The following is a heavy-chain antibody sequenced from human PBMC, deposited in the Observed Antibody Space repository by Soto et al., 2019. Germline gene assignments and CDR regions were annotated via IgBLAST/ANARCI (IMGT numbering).Heavy chain of an antibody. CDR1: GGTFSSYA. D-gene: IGHD3-3*01. Sequence: SVKVSCKASGGTFSSYAISWVRQAPGQGLEWMGGIIPIFGTANYAQKFQGRVTITADESTSTAYMELSSLRSEDTAVYYCARARAEASKGRFLEWFKVGFEPWGQGTLVTVSS. CDR3: ARARAEASKGRFLEWFKVGFEP. CDR2: IIPIFGTA. J-gene: IGHJ5*02. V-gene: IGHV1-69*13.